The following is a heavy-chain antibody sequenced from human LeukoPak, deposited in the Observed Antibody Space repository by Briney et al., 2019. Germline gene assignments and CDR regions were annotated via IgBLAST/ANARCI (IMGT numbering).Heavy chain of an antibody. CDR3: AHLVVVAASVGDPWYFDY. D-gene: IGHD2-15*01. J-gene: IGHJ4*02. CDR2: IYWDDDK. Sequence: ESGPTLVKPTQTLTLTCTFSGFSLSTSGVGVGWIRQPPGKALEWLALIYWDDDKRYSPSLKSRLTITKDTSKNRVVLTMTNMDPVDTATYYCAHLVVVAASVGDPWYFDYWGQGTLVTVSS. CDR1: GFSLSTSGVG. V-gene: IGHV2-5*02.